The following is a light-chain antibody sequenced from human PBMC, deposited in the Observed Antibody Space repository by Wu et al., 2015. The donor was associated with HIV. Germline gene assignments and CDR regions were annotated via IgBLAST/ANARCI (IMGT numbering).Light chain of an antibody. CDR1: QSISSD. J-gene: IGKJ1*01. CDR2: AAS. V-gene: IGKV1-17*01. CDR3: QQYNSYSWT. Sequence: DIQMTQSPSSLSASVGDRVTITCRASQSISSDLKWYQQKPGAAPKLLIYAASSLQSGVPSRFSGSGSGTEFTLTISSLQPNDFATYYCQQYNSYSWTFGQGTKVEIK.